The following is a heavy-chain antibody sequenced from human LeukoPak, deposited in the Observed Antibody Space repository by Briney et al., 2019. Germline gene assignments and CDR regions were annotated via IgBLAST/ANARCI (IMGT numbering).Heavy chain of an antibody. J-gene: IGHJ5*02. Sequence: ASVKVSCKASGYTFTSYDINWVRQATGQGLEWMGWMNPNSGNTGYAQKFQGRVTMTRNTSISTAYMELSSLRAEDTAVYYCARDRGYSYGPYWFDPWGQGTLVTVSS. CDR3: ARDRGYSYGPYWFDP. CDR2: MNPNSGNT. D-gene: IGHD5-18*01. CDR1: GYTFTSYD. V-gene: IGHV1-8*01.